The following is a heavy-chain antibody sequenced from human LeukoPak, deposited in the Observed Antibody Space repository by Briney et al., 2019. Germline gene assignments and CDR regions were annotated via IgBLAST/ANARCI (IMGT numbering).Heavy chain of an antibody. Sequence: GGSLRLSCAASGFTFSSYAMSWVRQAPGKGLEWVSRISGSGGSTYNADSVKGRFTISRDNSENTLHLQMNTLRAEDTAVYYCAKDYFGSGSYYNANPYYFDYWGQGTLVTVSS. CDR2: ISGSGGST. CDR3: AKDYFGSGSYYNANPYYFDY. D-gene: IGHD3-10*01. V-gene: IGHV3-23*01. CDR1: GFTFSSYA. J-gene: IGHJ4*02.